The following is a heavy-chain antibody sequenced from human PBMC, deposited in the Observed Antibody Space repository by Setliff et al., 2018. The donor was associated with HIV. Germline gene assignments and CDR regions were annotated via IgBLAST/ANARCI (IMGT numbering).Heavy chain of an antibody. CDR1: GYIFTDYA. J-gene: IGHJ5*01. CDR2: IDINTGSP. D-gene: IGHD3-3*01. V-gene: IGHV7-4-1*02. Sequence: ASVKVSCKASGYIFTDYALNWVRQAPGQGLEWVAWIDINTGSPSYAQGFTGRFVFSTDTSVSTAYLQITSLKPEDTAVYYCARSHYNFRSAYYTGTNWFDSWGQGTLVTVSS. CDR3: ARSHYNFRSAYYTGTNWFDS.